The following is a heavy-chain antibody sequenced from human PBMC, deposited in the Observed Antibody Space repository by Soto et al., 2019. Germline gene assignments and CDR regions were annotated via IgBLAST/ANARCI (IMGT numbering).Heavy chain of an antibody. V-gene: IGHV2-70*04. D-gene: IGHD1-1*01. CDR1: GFSLSTSGMR. CDR3: AKTGTVGSWFDP. Sequence: SGPTLVNPTQTLTLTCTFSGFSLSTSGMRVSWIRQPPGKALEWLARIDWDDDKYYSTSLKTRLTISKDTSKNQVVLTMTNMDPVDTGTYYCAKTGTVGSWFDPWGQGTLVTVSS. J-gene: IGHJ5*02. CDR2: IDWDDDK.